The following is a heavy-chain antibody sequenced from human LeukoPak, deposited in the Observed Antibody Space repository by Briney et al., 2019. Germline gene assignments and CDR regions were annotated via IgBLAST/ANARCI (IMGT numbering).Heavy chain of an antibody. Sequence: SETLSLTCTVSGGSISSYYWSWIRQPPGKGLKWIGYIYYSGSTNYNPSLKSRVTISVDTSKNQFSLKLSSVTAADTAVYYCARVYGGNSQGAFDIWGQGTMVTVSS. CDR1: GGSISSYY. CDR2: IYYSGST. V-gene: IGHV4-59*01. CDR3: ARVYGGNSQGAFDI. J-gene: IGHJ3*02. D-gene: IGHD4-23*01.